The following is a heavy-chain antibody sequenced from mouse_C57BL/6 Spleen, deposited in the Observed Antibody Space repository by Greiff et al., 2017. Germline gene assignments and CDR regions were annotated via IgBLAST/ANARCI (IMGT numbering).Heavy chain of an antibody. CDR3: ARKEAYYDYDWYFDV. CDR2: IDPSDSYT. D-gene: IGHD2-4*01. CDR1: GYTFTSYW. Sequence: QVQLQQPGAELVKPGASVKLSCKASGYTFTSYWMQWVKQRPGQGLEWIGEIDPSDSYTNYNQKFKGKATLTVDTSSSTAYMQLSSLTSEDSAVYYCARKEAYYDYDWYFDVWGTGTTVTVSS. J-gene: IGHJ1*03. V-gene: IGHV1-50*01.